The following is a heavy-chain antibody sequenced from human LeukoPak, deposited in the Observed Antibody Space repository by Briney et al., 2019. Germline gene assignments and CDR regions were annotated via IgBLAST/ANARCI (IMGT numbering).Heavy chain of an antibody. J-gene: IGHJ4*02. CDR1: GFTFSSYV. D-gene: IGHD3-16*01. CDR3: AKDSLADIDY. Sequence: GGSLRLSCAASGFTFSSYVMSWVRQAPGKGLEWVAFIRHDGSIKNYADSVKGRSTISRDNSKNTLYLQMNSLRAEDTAVYYCAKDSLADIDYWGQGTLVTVSS. CDR2: IRHDGSIK. V-gene: IGHV3-30*02.